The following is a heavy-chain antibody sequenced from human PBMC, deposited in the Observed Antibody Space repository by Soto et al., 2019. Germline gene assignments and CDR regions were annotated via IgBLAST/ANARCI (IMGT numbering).Heavy chain of an antibody. J-gene: IGHJ3*01. CDR1: GGTFSTHS. V-gene: IGHV1-69*12. CDR2: IIPLFGTV. CDR3: ARCQKYYASWSDHVRGDAFHV. D-gene: IGHD3-3*01. Sequence: QVQLAQSGAEVKKPGSSVKVSCKASGGTFSTHSINWVRQAPGQGLDWMGGIIPLFGTVSNAQKLQDRITITADACTSTVYMELTSLAFADTAVYYCARCQKYYASWSDHVRGDAFHVWGQGTMVTVSS.